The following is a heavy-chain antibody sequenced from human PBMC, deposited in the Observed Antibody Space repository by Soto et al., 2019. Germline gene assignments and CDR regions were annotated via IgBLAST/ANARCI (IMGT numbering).Heavy chain of an antibody. Sequence: QVQLVESGGGVVQPGRSLRLSCAASGFTFSRYAMHWVRQAPGKGLDWVAVIWYDGSNKYYSDSVKGRFTVSRDNSENTLYLQMNSLRAEDTAVYYCARVANSAWAFDAFDLWGQGTTVSVSS. J-gene: IGHJ3*01. CDR1: GFTFSRYA. CDR3: ARVANSAWAFDAFDL. CDR2: IWYDGSNK. D-gene: IGHD6-19*01. V-gene: IGHV3-33*01.